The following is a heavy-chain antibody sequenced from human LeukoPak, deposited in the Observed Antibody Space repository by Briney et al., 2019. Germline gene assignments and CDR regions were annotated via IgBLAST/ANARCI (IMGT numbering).Heavy chain of an antibody. D-gene: IGHD3-22*01. V-gene: IGHV4-59*02. CDR2: MFYSGTT. Sequence: KPSETLSLTCTVSGGSVSRYYWSWIRQPPGKGLEWIGYMFYSGTTNYNPSLKSRVTISVDTSENQFSLRLNSVTAADTAVYYCARVRALSYYDSSGDLYYFDYWGQGTLVTVSS. CDR1: GGSVSRYY. J-gene: IGHJ4*02. CDR3: ARVRALSYYDSSGDLYYFDY.